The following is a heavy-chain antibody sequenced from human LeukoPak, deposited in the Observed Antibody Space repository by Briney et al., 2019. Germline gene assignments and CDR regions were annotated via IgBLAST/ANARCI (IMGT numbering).Heavy chain of an antibody. J-gene: IGHJ4*02. CDR2: IHRDGRT. Sequence: SETLSLTCAVSGVSISSSEWWIWVRQPPGQGLEWIGEIHRDGRTRYNPSLKSRVTISVDTSKNHFSLKLSSVTAADTAVYYCSRAYSSTWYTLFGYWGQGTLVTVSS. CDR3: SRAYSSTWYTLFGY. CDR1: GVSISSSEW. V-gene: IGHV4-4*02. D-gene: IGHD6-13*01.